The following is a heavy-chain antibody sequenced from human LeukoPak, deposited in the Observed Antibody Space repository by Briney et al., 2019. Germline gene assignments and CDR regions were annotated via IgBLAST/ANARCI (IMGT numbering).Heavy chain of an antibody. V-gene: IGHV4-34*01. D-gene: IGHD6-13*01. J-gene: IGHJ4*02. CDR1: GGSFSVYY. CDR2: INHSGST. Sequence: PSETLSLTCAVYGGSFSVYYWSWIRHPPGKGLEWIGEINHSGSTNYNPSLKSRVTISVDTSKNQFSLKLSSVTAADTAVYYCASLYSSSHDYWGQGTLVTVSS. CDR3: ASLYSSSHDY.